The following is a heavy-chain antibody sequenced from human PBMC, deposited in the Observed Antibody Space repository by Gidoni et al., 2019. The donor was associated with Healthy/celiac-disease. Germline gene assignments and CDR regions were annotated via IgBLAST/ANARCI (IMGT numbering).Heavy chain of an antibody. V-gene: IGHV3-21*01. J-gene: IGHJ4*02. CDR2: ISSSSSYI. CDR1: GFTFSRHS. CDR3: ARGMGETYYDILTGYGVVFDY. Sequence: EVQLVESGGGRVKPGGSLRLSCAASGFTFSRHSMNWVRQAPGKGLEWVSSISSSSSYIYYADSVKGRFTISRDNAKNSLYLQMNSLRAEDTAVYYCARGMGETYYDILTGYGVVFDYWGQGTLVTVSS. D-gene: IGHD3-9*01.